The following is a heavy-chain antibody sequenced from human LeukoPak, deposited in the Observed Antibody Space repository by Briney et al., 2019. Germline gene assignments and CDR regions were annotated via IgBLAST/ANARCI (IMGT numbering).Heavy chain of an antibody. CDR3: IRDFRSADL. CDR2: IYVDGRTT. CDR1: GFTFSNYW. Sequence: GGSLRLSCVASGFTFSNYWMHWVRQPPGKGLVWVSRIYVDGRTTNYADSVKGRFTISRDNAKNTVYLGMNSLGVEDTATYYCIRDFRSADLWGQGTLVTVTS. J-gene: IGHJ5*02. V-gene: IGHV3-74*01.